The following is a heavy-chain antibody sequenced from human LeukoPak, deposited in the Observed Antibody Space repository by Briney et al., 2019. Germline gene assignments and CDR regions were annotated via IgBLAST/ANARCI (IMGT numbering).Heavy chain of an antibody. CDR1: GFTVSSYY. CDR2: IYSGGET. D-gene: IGHD6-19*01. J-gene: IGHJ5*02. Sequence: GGSLRLSCAASGFTVSSYYMSWVRQAPGKGLEWVSIIYSGGETYYADSVKGRFTISRDNSKNTLYLQMNSLRAEDTAVYYCARDRPPQVIAVAAWGQGTLVTVSS. CDR3: ARDRPPQVIAVAA. V-gene: IGHV3-66*01.